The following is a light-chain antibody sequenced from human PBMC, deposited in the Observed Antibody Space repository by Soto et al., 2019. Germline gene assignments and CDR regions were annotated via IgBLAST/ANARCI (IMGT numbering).Light chain of an antibody. CDR3: QQYHSYSGT. J-gene: IGKJ1*01. Sequence: DIQMTQSPSTLSASVGDRVTITCRASQSISSWLAWYQQKPGKAPKLLIYDASSLESGVPSRFSGSGSGTEFTLTIISLQPDDFATYFCQQYHSYSGTFGQGTKVEIK. CDR1: QSISSW. CDR2: DAS. V-gene: IGKV1-5*01.